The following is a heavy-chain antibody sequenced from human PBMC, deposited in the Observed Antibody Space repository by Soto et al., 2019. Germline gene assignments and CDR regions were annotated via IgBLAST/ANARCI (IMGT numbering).Heavy chain of an antibody. V-gene: IGHV4-4*02. J-gene: IGHJ6*03. Sequence: SETLSLTCAVSSGSISSSNWWSWVRQPPGKGLEWIGEIYHSGSTNYNPSLKSRVTISVDTSKNQFSLKLSSVTAADTAVYYCARGVGYSYGYYYYYYMDVWGKGTTVTVSS. D-gene: IGHD5-18*01. CDR2: IYHSGST. CDR3: ARGVGYSYGYYYYYYMDV. CDR1: SGSISSSNW.